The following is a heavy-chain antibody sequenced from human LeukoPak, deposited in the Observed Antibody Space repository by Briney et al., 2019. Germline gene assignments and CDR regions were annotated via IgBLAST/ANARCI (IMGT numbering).Heavy chain of an antibody. D-gene: IGHD6-13*01. Sequence: ASVKVSCKASGGTFSSYAISWVRQAPGQGLEWMGGIIPIFGTVNYAQKFQGRVTITADESTSTAYMELSSLRSEDTAVYYCARCRKYSSSWYDYYYYYMDVWGKGTTVTVSS. CDR3: ARCRKYSSSWYDYYYYYMDV. CDR2: IIPIFGTV. CDR1: GGTFSSYA. V-gene: IGHV1-69*13. J-gene: IGHJ6*03.